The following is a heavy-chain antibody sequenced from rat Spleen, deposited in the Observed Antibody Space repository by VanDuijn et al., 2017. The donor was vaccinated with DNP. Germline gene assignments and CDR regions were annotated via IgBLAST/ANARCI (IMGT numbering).Heavy chain of an antibody. V-gene: IGHV3-3*01. CDR2: INNAGTT. D-gene: IGHD3-7*01. J-gene: IGHJ2*01. Sequence: EVRLQESGPGLVQPSQSLSLTCSVTGYSITSNYWAWIRKFPGNKLEWMGYINNAGTTYYNPSLKSRISITRDTSKNQFFLQVNSVITEDTATYYCTSYYFDYWGQGVMVTVSS. CDR3: TSYYFDY. CDR1: GYSITSNY.